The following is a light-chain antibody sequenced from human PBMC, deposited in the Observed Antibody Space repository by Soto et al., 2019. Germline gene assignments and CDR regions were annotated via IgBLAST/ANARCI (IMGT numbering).Light chain of an antibody. V-gene: IGKV1-39*01. Sequence: DIQMPQSPSSLSASVGDRITITCRAGLSINSYLNWYQQKPGKAPNLLIYGVSNLRSGVPSRFSGRGSGTDFTLTISNLQPEDFATYYCQRGYSTVLSFGGGTKVE. J-gene: IGKJ4*01. CDR3: QRGYSTVLS. CDR2: GVS. CDR1: LSINSY.